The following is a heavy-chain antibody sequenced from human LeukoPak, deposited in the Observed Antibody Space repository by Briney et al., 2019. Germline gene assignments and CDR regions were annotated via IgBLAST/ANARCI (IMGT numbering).Heavy chain of an antibody. J-gene: IGHJ5*02. V-gene: IGHV1-3*01. CDR2: INAGNGNT. Sequence: ASMKVSCKASGYTFTSYAMHWVRQAPGQRLEWMGWINAGNGNTKYSQKFQGRVTITRDTSTNTAYMELRNLRSDDTAVYYCARMAYDILTGYFQPNWFDPWGQGTLVTVAS. CDR1: GYTFTSYA. CDR3: ARMAYDILTGYFQPNWFDP. D-gene: IGHD3-9*01.